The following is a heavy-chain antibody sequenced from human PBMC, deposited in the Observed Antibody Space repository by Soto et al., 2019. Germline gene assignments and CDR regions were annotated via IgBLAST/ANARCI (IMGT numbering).Heavy chain of an antibody. Sequence: SETLSLTCAVYGGSFSGYYWSWIRQPPGKGLEWIGEINHSGSTNYNPSLKSRVTISVDTSKNQFSLKLSSVTAADTAVYYCTMEGQNDQNFDYWGQGTLVTVSS. J-gene: IGHJ4*02. CDR2: INHSGST. CDR1: GGSFSGYY. CDR3: TMEGQNDQNFDY. D-gene: IGHD1-1*01. V-gene: IGHV4-34*01.